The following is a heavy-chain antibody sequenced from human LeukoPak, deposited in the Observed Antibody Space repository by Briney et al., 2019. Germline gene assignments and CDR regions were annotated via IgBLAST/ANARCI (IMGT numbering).Heavy chain of an antibody. J-gene: IGHJ4*02. Sequence: ASVKVSCKASGYTFTDYYMHWVRQAPGPGLEWMGWIKPNRGDTDYAEKFQGRVTLIRDTSISTAYMELSRLTSDDTAVYYCARGRYCGETTCSDFDSWGQGTLVTVSS. CDR3: ARGRYCGETTCSDFDS. CDR2: IKPNRGDT. V-gene: IGHV1-2*02. D-gene: IGHD2-21*01. CDR1: GYTFTDYY.